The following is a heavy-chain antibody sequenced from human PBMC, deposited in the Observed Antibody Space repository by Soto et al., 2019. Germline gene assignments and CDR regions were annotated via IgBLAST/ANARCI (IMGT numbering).Heavy chain of an antibody. J-gene: IGHJ6*02. Sequence: PGESLKISCKGSGYSFTSYWISWVRQMPGKGLEWMGRIDPSDSYTNYSPSFQGHVTISADKSISTAYLQWSSLKASDTAMYYCARQRYCSSTSCPYYCGMDVWGQGTTVTVSS. D-gene: IGHD2-2*01. CDR3: ARQRYCSSTSCPYYCGMDV. CDR2: IDPSDSYT. CDR1: GYSFTSYW. V-gene: IGHV5-10-1*01.